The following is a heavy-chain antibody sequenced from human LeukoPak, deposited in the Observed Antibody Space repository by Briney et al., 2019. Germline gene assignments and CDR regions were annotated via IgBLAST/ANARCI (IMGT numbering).Heavy chain of an antibody. D-gene: IGHD1-20*01. Sequence: PGGSLRLSCTASGFTFSDAWVTWVRQAPGKGLEWVGRIRSKTSGGTTDYAAPVNGRFTISRDDSKNTIFLQMNSLKTEDTAVYYCNTFNWNSPSDYWGQGTLVTVSS. CDR1: GFTFSDAW. V-gene: IGHV3-15*01. CDR3: NTFNWNSPSDY. CDR2: IRSKTSGGTT. J-gene: IGHJ4*02.